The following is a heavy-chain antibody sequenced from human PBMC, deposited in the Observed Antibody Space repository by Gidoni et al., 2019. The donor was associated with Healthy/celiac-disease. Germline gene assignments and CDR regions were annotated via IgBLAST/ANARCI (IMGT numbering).Heavy chain of an antibody. D-gene: IGHD2-2*01. CDR3: AKGSRRDGFYYFDY. Sequence: QVQLLESGGGVVQPGRSLRLSCAASGFPFSSYGMHWVRQAPGKGLEWVAVISYDGSNKYYADSVKGRFTISRDNSKNTLYLQMNSLRAEDTAVYYCAKGSRRDGFYYFDYWGQGTLVTVSS. CDR1: GFPFSSYG. V-gene: IGHV3-30*18. CDR2: ISYDGSNK. J-gene: IGHJ4*02.